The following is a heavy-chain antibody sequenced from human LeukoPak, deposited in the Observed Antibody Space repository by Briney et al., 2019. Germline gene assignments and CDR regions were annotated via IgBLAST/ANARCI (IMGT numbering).Heavy chain of an antibody. CDR1: GYSISSGYY. D-gene: IGHD1-26*01. J-gene: IGHJ4*02. CDR2: IYHSGST. V-gene: IGHV4-38-2*02. CDR3: ARVVGATSSGRGGHFDY. Sequence: SETLSLTCTVSGYSISSGYYWGWIRQPPGKGLEWIGSIYHSGSTYYNPSLKSRVTISVDTSKNQFSLKLSSVTAADTAVYYCARVVGATSSGRGGHFDYWGQGTLVTVSS.